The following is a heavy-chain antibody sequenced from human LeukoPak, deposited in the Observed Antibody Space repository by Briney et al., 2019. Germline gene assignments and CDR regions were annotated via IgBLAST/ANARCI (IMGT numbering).Heavy chain of an antibody. D-gene: IGHD3-9*01. CDR1: GYRFNNYW. CDR2: IYPDDSDT. V-gene: IGHV5-51*01. CDR3: ARGRITIFPDAFDI. Sequence: GESLKISCKNSGYRFNNYWIGWVRQMPGKGLEWMGIIYPDDSDTRYSPSFQGQVTISADKSISTAYLQWSSLKASDTAMYYCARGRITIFPDAFDIWGQGTMVTVSS. J-gene: IGHJ3*02.